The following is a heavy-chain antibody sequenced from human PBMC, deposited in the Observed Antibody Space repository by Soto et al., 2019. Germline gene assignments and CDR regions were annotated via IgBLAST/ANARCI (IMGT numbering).Heavy chain of an antibody. CDR3: AREGVGPYDFWSGYYLH. Sequence: QVQLVESGGGVVQPGRSLRLSCTASGFIFSQYVMHWVRQAPGKGLEWVAIISYDATNQYYADSVRGRFTISRDNSNNTVYLQMNRLSAEDTAVYYCAREGVGPYDFWSGYYLHWGQGTLVTVSS. J-gene: IGHJ4*02. CDR1: GFIFSQYV. CDR2: ISYDATNQ. D-gene: IGHD3-3*01. V-gene: IGHV3-30-3*01.